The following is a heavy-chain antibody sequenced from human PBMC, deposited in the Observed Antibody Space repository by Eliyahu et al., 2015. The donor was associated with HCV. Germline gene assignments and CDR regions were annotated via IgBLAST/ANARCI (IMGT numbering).Heavy chain of an antibody. Sequence: QVQQEPWGAGLLKPSETLSLSCTVHGGPFSAYSWSWIRQPPEKGLEWIGEITHSGSTNYKPSLKRRVTISMDTSKNQFSLKVNSVTAADTAVYYCAVVPAAVGSFYNWFDPWGQGTLVTVSS. CDR1: GGPFSAYS. CDR3: AVVPAAVGSFYNWFDP. CDR2: ITHSGST. D-gene: IGHD2-2*01. J-gene: IGHJ5*02. V-gene: IGHV4-34*02.